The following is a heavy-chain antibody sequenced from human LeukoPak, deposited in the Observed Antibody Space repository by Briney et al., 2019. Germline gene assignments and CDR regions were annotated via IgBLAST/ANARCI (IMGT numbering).Heavy chain of an antibody. V-gene: IGHV3-53*01. J-gene: IGHJ4*02. CDR2: IHTGGTT. Sequence: GGSLRLSCAASGFTVSTNYMSWVRQAPGKGLEWVSIIHTGGTTYYADSVKGRFTISRDNSKNTLYLQMNSLRAEDTAVYYCAKLTYYDFWSGPHYFDYWGQGTLVTVSS. D-gene: IGHD3-3*01. CDR3: AKLTYYDFWSGPHYFDY. CDR1: GFTVSTNY.